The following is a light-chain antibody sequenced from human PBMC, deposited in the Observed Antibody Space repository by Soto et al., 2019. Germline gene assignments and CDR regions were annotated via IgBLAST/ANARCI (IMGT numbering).Light chain of an antibody. CDR3: KSYAGSNTYV. Sequence: QSALTQPPSASGSPGKSVTISCTGTKNDIGVYDFVSWYQHHPGKAPRLIIYEVVQRPSGVPDRFSGSKSGNTASLTVSGLQAADEFDYFCKSYAGSNTYVFGSGTKVTVL. J-gene: IGLJ1*01. CDR1: KNDIGVYDF. V-gene: IGLV2-8*01. CDR2: EVV.